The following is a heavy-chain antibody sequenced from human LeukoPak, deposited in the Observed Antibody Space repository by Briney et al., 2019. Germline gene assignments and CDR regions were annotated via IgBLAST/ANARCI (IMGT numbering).Heavy chain of an antibody. CDR3: ARDAVTAY. Sequence: GGSLRLSCAASGFTFSSFWMSWVRQAPGKGLEWVANIKEDGSEKYYVDSVKGRFTISRDNAKNSLFLQMNSLRTEDTAVYYCARDAVTAYWGQGTLVTVSS. CDR2: IKEDGSEK. CDR1: GFTFSSFW. J-gene: IGHJ4*02. V-gene: IGHV3-7*01. D-gene: IGHD1-14*01.